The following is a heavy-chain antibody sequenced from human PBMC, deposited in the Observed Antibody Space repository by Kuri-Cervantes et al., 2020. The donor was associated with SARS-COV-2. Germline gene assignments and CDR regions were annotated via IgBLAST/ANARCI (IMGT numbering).Heavy chain of an antibody. CDR1: GYTPTELS. J-gene: IGHJ6*02. Sequence: ATVKVSCKVSGYTPTELSMHWVRQAPGKGLEWMGGFDPEDGETIYAQKFQGRVTMTRDTSTSTVYMELSSLRSEDTAVYYCAREFIAAADYYYYYGMDVWGQGTTVTVSS. CDR2: FDPEDGET. CDR3: AREFIAAADYYYYYGMDV. V-gene: IGHV1-24*01. D-gene: IGHD6-13*01.